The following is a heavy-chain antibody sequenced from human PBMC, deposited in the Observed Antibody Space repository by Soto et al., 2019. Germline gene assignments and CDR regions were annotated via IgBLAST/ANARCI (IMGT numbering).Heavy chain of an antibody. Sequence: PSETLSLTCTVSGASLSSISYYWGWIRQPPGKGLEWVGSIFFTGNIYYNPSLKSRVTISVDTSRNQFSLMVNSVTAADTAVYYCASRHFRGGRCYQPGFDFSCPAALVTVS. J-gene: IGHJ4*02. CDR1: GASLSSISYY. CDR2: IFFTGNI. D-gene: IGHD2-15*01. CDR3: ASRHFRGGRCYQPGFDF. V-gene: IGHV4-39*01.